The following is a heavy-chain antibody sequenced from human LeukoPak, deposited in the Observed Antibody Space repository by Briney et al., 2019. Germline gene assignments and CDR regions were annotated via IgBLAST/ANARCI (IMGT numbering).Heavy chain of an antibody. CDR2: IYHSGST. D-gene: IGHD2-2*01. CDR1: GGSISSGGYY. Sequence: SETLSLTCTVSGGSISSGGYYWSWIWQPPGKGLEWIGYIYHSGSTYYNPSLKSRVTISVDRSKNQFSLKLSSATAADTAVYYCARFGEVPAAEETAFDIWGQGTLVTVSS. V-gene: IGHV4-30-2*01. J-gene: IGHJ3*02. CDR3: ARFGEVPAAEETAFDI.